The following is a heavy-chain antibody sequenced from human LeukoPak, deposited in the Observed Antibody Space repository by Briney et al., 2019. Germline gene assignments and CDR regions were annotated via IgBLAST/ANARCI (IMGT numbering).Heavy chain of an antibody. CDR1: GGSISSSSYY. CDR2: IYYSGST. CDR3: ARPGYSSSPDDAFDI. J-gene: IGHJ3*02. D-gene: IGHD6-6*01. Sequence: SETLSLTCAVSGGSISSSSYYWGWIRQPPGKGLEWIGSIYYSGSTYYNPSLKSRVTISVDTSKNQFSLKLSSVTAADTAVYYCARPGYSSSPDDAFDIWGQGTMVTVSS. V-gene: IGHV4-39*01.